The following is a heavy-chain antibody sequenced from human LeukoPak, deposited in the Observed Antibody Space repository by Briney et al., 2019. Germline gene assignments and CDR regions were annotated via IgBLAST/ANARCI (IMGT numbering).Heavy chain of an antibody. CDR1: GFTFSNYA. CDR2: ISNSGGTI. J-gene: IGHJ4*02. V-gene: IGHV3-23*01. D-gene: IGHD1-26*01. CDR3: AKGKGTGSYYYFDY. Sequence: PGGSQRLSCAASGFTFSNYAMSWVRQAPGEGLEWVSAISNSGGTIHYADSVKGRFTISRDNSKNTLYLQMNSLTAEDTAVYHCAKGKGTGSYYYFDYWGQGTMVIVSS.